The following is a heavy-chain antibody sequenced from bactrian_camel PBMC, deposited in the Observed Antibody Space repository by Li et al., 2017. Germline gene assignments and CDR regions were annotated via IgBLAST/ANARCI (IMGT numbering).Heavy chain of an antibody. CDR3: AKDLWGSYY. J-gene: IGHJ4*01. Sequence: QVQLVESGGDLVQPGGSLRLSCAASGFTFSSAWMYWVRQAPGKGLEWVSTISSGGGTTYYADSLKGRFTISRDNAKNTVYLQLNSLKTEDTAMYYCAKDLWGSYYWGQGTQVTVS. CDR2: ISSGGGTT. D-gene: IGHD5*01. V-gene: IGHV3S1*01. CDR1: GFTFSSAW.